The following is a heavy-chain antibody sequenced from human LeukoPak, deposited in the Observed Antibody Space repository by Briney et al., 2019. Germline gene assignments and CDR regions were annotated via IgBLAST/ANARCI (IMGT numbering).Heavy chain of an antibody. Sequence: PSETLSLTCAVYGGSLSGYYWRWIRQPAGKGLEWIGRIYTNGSTNYNPSLKSRVTISIDTSKNQFSLKLSSVTAADTAVYYCARDLSGGTWSGFSAYYYYYMDVWGKGTTVTVSS. CDR3: ARDLSGGTWSGFSAYYYYYMDV. D-gene: IGHD3-3*01. CDR2: IYTNGST. CDR1: GGSLSGYY. J-gene: IGHJ6*03. V-gene: IGHV4-4*07.